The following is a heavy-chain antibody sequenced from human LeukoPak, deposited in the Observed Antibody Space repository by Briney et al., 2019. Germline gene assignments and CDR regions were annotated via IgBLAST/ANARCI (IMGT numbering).Heavy chain of an antibody. CDR3: AKDWGYGDQNPRYFQH. J-gene: IGHJ1*01. D-gene: IGHD4-17*01. CDR1: GFTFNNYV. CDR2: ISGSGGST. V-gene: IGHV3-23*01. Sequence: PPGGSLRLSCAASGFTFNNYVMTWVRQAPGKGLEWVSAISGSGGSTYYADSVKGRFTISRDNSKNTLYLQMNSLRAEDTAVYYCAKDWGYGDQNPRYFQHWGQGTLVTVSS.